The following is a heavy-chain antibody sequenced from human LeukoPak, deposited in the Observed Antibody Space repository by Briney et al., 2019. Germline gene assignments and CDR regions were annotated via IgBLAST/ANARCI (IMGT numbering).Heavy chain of an antibody. CDR2: IKSKTDGGTT. CDR3: TTAAGQQLVREN. CDR1: GFTFSNAW. Sequence: PGGSLRLSCAASGFTFSNAWMSWVRQAPGKGLEWVGRIKSKTDGGTTDYAAPVKGRFTISRDDSKNTLYLQMNSLKTEDTAVYYCTTAAGQQLVRENWGQGTLVTVSS. D-gene: IGHD6-13*01. V-gene: IGHV3-15*01. J-gene: IGHJ4*02.